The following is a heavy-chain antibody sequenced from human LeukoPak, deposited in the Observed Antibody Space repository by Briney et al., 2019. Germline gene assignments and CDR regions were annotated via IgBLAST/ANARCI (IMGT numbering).Heavy chain of an antibody. CDR1: GFTFSSYA. J-gene: IGHJ4*02. D-gene: IGHD3-16*01. CDR3: SKYGGHPLPHYYLDY. V-gene: IGHV3-23*01. Sequence: GGSLRLSCAASGFTFSSYAMSWVRQAPGKGLEWVSLIIDDGHTTSYADSVKGRFTISRDNSKNTLFLQMNSLRGEDTGVYFCSKYGGHPLPHYYLDYWGQGTQVTVPS. CDR2: IIDDGHTT.